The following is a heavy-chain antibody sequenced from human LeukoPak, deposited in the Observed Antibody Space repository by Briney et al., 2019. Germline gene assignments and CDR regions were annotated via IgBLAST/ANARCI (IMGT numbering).Heavy chain of an antibody. Sequence: SETLSLTCTVSGGSISSSPYYWGWIRQPPGKGLEWIGSIYYSGTTHYNPSLKSRVTISVDTSKNQFSLKLSSVTAADTAVYCCASALGDYYYYMDVWGEGTTVTVSS. CDR1: GGSISSSPYY. J-gene: IGHJ6*03. CDR2: IYYSGTT. CDR3: ASALGDYYYYMDV. V-gene: IGHV4-39*07. D-gene: IGHD3-16*01.